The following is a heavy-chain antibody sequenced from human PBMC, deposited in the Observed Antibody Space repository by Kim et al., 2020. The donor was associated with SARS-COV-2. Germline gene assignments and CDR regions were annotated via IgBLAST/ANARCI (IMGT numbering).Heavy chain of an antibody. V-gene: IGHV1-18*01. Sequence: ASVEVSCKASGYTFTSYGIGWVRQAPGQGLEWMAWSRAYNGNTDYAQKFQGRVSMTTDTSTSTAYMELRSLRSDDTAVYYCARVDSSGYYGYSYNFDYWGQGTLVTVSS. D-gene: IGHD3-22*01. J-gene: IGHJ4*02. CDR3: ARVDSSGYYGYSYNFDY. CDR2: SRAYNGNT. CDR1: GYTFTSYG.